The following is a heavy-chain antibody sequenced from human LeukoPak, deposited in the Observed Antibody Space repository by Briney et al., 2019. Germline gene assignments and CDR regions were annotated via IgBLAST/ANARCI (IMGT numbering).Heavy chain of an antibody. V-gene: IGHV1-18*01. D-gene: IGHD2-2*01. CDR2: ISAYNGNT. CDR1: GYTFTSYG. J-gene: IGHJ6*03. Sequence: GASVKVSCKASGYTFTSYGISWVRQAPGQGLEWMGWISAYNGNTNYAQKLQGRVTMTTDTSTSTAYMELRSLRSEDTAVYYCAGVPAEPLYYYYYMDVWGKGTTVTVSS. CDR3: AGVPAEPLYYYYYMDV.